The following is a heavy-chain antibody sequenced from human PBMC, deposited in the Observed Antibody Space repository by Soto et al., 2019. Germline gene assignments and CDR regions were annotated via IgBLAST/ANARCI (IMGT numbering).Heavy chain of an antibody. Sequence: EVQLLESGGGLVQPGGSLRLSCAASGFTFSSYAMSWVRQAPGKGLEWVSAISGSGGSTYYADSVKGRFTISRDNSKNTLYLQMNSLRAEDTAVYYCAKDGESWARVRGVTYFDYWGQGTLVTVSS. V-gene: IGHV3-23*01. CDR3: AKDGESWARVRGVTYFDY. CDR1: GFTFSSYA. J-gene: IGHJ4*02. CDR2: ISGSGGST. D-gene: IGHD3-10*01.